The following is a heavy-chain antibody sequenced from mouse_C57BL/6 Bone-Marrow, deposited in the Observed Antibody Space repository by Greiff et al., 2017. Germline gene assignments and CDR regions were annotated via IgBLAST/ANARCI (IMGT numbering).Heavy chain of an antibody. J-gene: IGHJ4*01. CDR2: INPSSGYT. Sequence: FQLQQSGAELARPGASVKMSCKASGYTFTTYTMHWVKQRPGQGLEWIGYINPSSGYTKYNQKFKDKATLTADKSSSTGYMQLSSLAYDDAAVYYCGRSYAMDYWGQGTSVTVSS. CDR3: GRSYAMDY. CDR1: GYTFTTYT. V-gene: IGHV1-4*01.